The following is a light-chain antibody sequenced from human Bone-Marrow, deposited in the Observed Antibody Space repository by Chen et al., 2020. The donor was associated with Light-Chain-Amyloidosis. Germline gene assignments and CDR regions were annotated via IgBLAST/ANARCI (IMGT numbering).Light chain of an antibody. V-gene: IGLV3-25*03. CDR1: DLPTKY. CDR2: RDT. CDR3: QSADSSGTYEVI. J-gene: IGLJ2*01. Sequence: SYELTQPPSVSVSPGQTIRTTCFGDDLPTKYAYWYQQKPGQAPVLVIHRDTERPSGISERFSGSSSGTTATLTISGVQAEDEADYHCQSADSSGTYEVIFGGGTKLTVL.